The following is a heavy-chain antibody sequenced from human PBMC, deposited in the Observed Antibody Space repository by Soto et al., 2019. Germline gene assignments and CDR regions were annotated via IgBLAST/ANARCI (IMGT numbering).Heavy chain of an antibody. D-gene: IGHD3-3*01. CDR2: ISYDGSNK. CDR1: GFTFSSYG. Sequence: LRLSCAASGFTFSSYGMHWVRQAPGKGLEWVAVISYDGSNKYYADSVKGRFTISRDNSKNTLYLQMNSLRAEDTAVYYCAKSPRDYDFWSGYTDYWGQGTLVTVSS. V-gene: IGHV3-30*18. J-gene: IGHJ4*02. CDR3: AKSPRDYDFWSGYTDY.